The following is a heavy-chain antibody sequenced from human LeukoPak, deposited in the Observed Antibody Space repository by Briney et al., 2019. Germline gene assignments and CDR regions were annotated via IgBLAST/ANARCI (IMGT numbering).Heavy chain of an antibody. V-gene: IGHV4-59*01. CDR1: GGSISSYY. J-gene: IGHJ4*02. CDR2: IYYSGGT. CDR3: ASYDYGGNPRFDY. Sequence: SETLSLTCTVSGGSISSYYWSWIRQPPGKGLEWIGYIYYSGGTNYNPSLKSRVTISVDTSKNQFSLKLSSVTAADTAVYYCASYDYGGNPRFDYWGQGTLVTVSS. D-gene: IGHD4-23*01.